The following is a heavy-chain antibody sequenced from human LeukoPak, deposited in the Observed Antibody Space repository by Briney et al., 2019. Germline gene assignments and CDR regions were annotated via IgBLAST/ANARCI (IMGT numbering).Heavy chain of an antibody. D-gene: IGHD4-17*01. CDR2: INHSGYT. J-gene: IGHJ4*02. CDR3: ARMTTGHDY. CDR1: GTSFSSDY. Sequence: SETLSLTCAVSGTSFSSDYWSWIRQSPEKGLEWIGEINHSGYTNNNPSLKSRVTMSIDTSNNRFSLRLSSVTAADTAVYFCARMTTGHDYWGQGILVTVSS. V-gene: IGHV4-34*01.